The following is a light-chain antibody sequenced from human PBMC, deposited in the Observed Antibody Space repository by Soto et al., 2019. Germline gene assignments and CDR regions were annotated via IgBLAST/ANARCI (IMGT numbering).Light chain of an antibody. CDR3: QQYYKLYT. CDR1: QSVNSN. V-gene: IGKV3-15*01. CDR2: DAS. Sequence: EIVMTQSPDTLSVSPGERATLSCRASQSVNSNLVWYQQKPGQAPRLLIYDASNRATGIPARFSGSGSGTEFTLTISSLQSEDVAFYFCQQYYKLYTFGQGTKLEIK. J-gene: IGKJ2*01.